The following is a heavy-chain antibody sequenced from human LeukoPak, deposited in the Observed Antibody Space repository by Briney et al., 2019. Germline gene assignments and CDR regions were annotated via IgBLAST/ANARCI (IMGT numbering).Heavy chain of an antibody. Sequence: ASVKVSCKVSGYTLTELPMHWVRQAPGKGLEWMGGFDPEDGETIYAQKFQGRVTMTEDTSTDTAYMELSSLRSEDTAVYYCATRIGPMVRGVITAYYYYGMDVWGQGTTVTVSS. J-gene: IGHJ6*02. CDR3: ATRIGPMVRGVITAYYYYGMDV. D-gene: IGHD3-10*01. CDR1: GYTLTELP. V-gene: IGHV1-24*01. CDR2: FDPEDGET.